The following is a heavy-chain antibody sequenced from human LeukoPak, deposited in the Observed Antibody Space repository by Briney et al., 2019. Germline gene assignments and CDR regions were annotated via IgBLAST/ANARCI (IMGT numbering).Heavy chain of an antibody. CDR2: INHNGNVN. V-gene: IGHV3-7*01. J-gene: IGHJ3*01. D-gene: IGHD3-16*01. Sequence: PGGSLRLSCAASVFTFSSYWMNWARQAPGKGLEWVASINHNGNVNYYVDSVKGRFTIPRDNAKNSLYLQMNDLRAEDTAMYYCVRGWGSNVYGSAFDVWGQGTMVTVSS. CDR1: VFTFSSYW. CDR3: VRGWGSNVYGSAFDV.